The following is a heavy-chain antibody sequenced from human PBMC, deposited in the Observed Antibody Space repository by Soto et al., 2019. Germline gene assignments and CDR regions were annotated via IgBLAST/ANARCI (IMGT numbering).Heavy chain of an antibody. CDR3: ARGRGVVIPAGTPDAFDV. D-gene: IGHD2-21*01. V-gene: IGHV1-18*01. J-gene: IGHJ3*01. Sequence: ASVKVSFKASGYIFNNYGFNWVRQAPGQGLEWMGRISAFNGYTNFAQKFQGRVTLTTDTSTNTAYMELSSLRSDDTAVYYCARGRGVVIPAGTPDAFDVWGQGTMVTVSS. CDR2: ISAFNGYT. CDR1: GYIFNNYG.